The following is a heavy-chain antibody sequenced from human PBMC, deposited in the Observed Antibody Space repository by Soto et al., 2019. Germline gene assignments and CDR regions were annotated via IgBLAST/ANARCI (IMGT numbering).Heavy chain of an antibody. D-gene: IGHD4-17*01. CDR1: GGTLRNYG. CDR2: IIPVFGTA. Sequence: QVQLVQSGAEVKKPGSSVRVSCKASGGTLRNYGISWVRQAPGQGLEWMGRIIPVFGTANYAQKFQGRGMITADESTSTVYMDVTSLRSVDTAVYYCSRGDATKIVVTTYYGMDVWGQGTTVTVSS. J-gene: IGHJ6*02. CDR3: SRGDATKIVVTTYYGMDV. V-gene: IGHV1-69*12.